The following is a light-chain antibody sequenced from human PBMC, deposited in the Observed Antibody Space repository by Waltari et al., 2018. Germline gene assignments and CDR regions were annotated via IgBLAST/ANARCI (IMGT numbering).Light chain of an antibody. Sequence: SCRARQSVSRTLAWYQPKPGQSPRLLIYDASIRATGIPDRFSGSGSGTDFSLTISRLEPEDFAVYYCQKYRTRPATFGQGTKVEIK. V-gene: IGKV3-20*01. CDR2: DAS. J-gene: IGKJ1*01. CDR3: QKYRTRPAT. CDR1: QSVSRT.